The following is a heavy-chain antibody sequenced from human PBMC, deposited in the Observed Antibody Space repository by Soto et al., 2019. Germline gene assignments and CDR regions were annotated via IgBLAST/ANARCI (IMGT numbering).Heavy chain of an antibody. V-gene: IGHV3-30*18. Sequence: QVQLVESGGGVVQPGRSLKLSCAASGFTFSNYAIHWVRQAPGKGLEWVAVIASDGKDKRYADSVKGRFTISRDNSKNTVYLQMNSLRGEDTAVYYCANGGAIAAADYFFDYWGQGSLVSVSS. J-gene: IGHJ4*02. CDR1: GFTFSNYA. CDR2: IASDGKDK. CDR3: ANGGAIAAADYFFDY. D-gene: IGHD6-13*01.